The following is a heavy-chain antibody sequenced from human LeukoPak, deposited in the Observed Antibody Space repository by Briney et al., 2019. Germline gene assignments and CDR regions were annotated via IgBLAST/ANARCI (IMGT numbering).Heavy chain of an antibody. V-gene: IGHV4-59*01. CDR3: ARFCSGGRCPDY. Sequence: SETRSLTCTVSGGSISSYYWTWIRQPPGKGLEWIGYIYYSGSTNYNPSLKSRVTISVDTSKNQFSLKLSSVTAADTAVYYCARFCSGGRCPDYWGQGTLVTVSS. D-gene: IGHD2-15*01. J-gene: IGHJ4*02. CDR1: GGSISSYY. CDR2: IYYSGST.